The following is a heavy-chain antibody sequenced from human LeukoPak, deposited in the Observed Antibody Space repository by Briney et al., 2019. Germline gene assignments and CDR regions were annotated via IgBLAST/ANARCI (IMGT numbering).Heavy chain of an antibody. CDR3: ACFSSSWYGAFDI. Sequence: ASVKVSCKVSGYTLTELSMHWVRQAPGKGLEWMGGFDPEDGETIYAQKFQGRVTITADKSTSTAYMELSSLRSEDTAVYYCACFSSSWYGAFDIWGQGTMVTVSS. V-gene: IGHV1-24*01. CDR2: FDPEDGET. J-gene: IGHJ3*02. CDR1: GYTLTELS. D-gene: IGHD6-13*01.